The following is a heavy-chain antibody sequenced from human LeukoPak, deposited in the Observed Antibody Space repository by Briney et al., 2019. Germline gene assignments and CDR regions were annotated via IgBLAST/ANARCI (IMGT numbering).Heavy chain of an antibody. CDR1: GYTFTRYY. CDR3: ARDYYAYIVGYYFDY. D-gene: IGHD1-26*01. Sequence: ASVKVSCKASGYTFTRYYMHWVRQAPGQGLEWMGWINPNSGGTNYAQKFQGRVTMTRDTSISTAYMELSSLRSDDTAVYYCARDYYAYIVGYYFDYWGQGTLVTVSS. J-gene: IGHJ4*02. V-gene: IGHV1-2*02. CDR2: INPNSGGT.